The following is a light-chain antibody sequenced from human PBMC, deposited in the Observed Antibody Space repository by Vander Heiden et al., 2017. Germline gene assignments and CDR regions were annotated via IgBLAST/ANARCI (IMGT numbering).Light chain of an antibody. CDR3: QQYGSSPQT. V-gene: IGKV3-20*01. Sequence: EIVLTQSPGTLSLSPGERATLSCRASQSVSSSYLAWYQQKPGQAPRLLICDTSSRATGIPDRFSGSGSGTDFTLTISRLEPEDFAVYYCQQYGSSPQTFGQGTKVEIK. CDR2: DTS. CDR1: QSVSSSY. J-gene: IGKJ1*01.